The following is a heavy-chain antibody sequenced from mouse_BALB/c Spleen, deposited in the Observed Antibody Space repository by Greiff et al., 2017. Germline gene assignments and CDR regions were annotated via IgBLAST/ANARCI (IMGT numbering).Heavy chain of an antibody. CDR3: ARNDGYYGWYFDV. Sequence: EVQRVESGGGLVQPGGSRKLSCAASGFTFSSFGMHWVRQAPEKGLEWVAYISSGSSTIYYADTVKGRFTISRDNPKNTLFLQMTSLRSEDTAMYYCARNDGYYGWYFDVWGAGTTVTVSS. CDR1: GFTFSSFG. J-gene: IGHJ1*01. CDR2: ISSGSSTI. V-gene: IGHV5-17*02. D-gene: IGHD2-3*01.